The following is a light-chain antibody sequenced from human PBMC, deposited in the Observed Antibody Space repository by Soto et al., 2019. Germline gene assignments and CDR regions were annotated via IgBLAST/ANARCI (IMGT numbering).Light chain of an antibody. CDR2: DAS. V-gene: IGKV1-5*01. Sequence: DIQMTQSPSTLSGSVGDRVTITCRASQTISSWLAWYQQKPGKAPKLLIYDASTLQSGVPSGFSGSGSGAEFTLTIDNLQPEDFATYYCQQYHLYWTFGPGTKVDIK. CDR3: QQYHLYWT. CDR1: QTISSW. J-gene: IGKJ1*01.